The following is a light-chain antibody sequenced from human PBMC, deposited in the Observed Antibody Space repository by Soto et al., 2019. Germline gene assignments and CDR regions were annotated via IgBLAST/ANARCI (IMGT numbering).Light chain of an antibody. CDR2: GAS. Sequence: EIVLTQSPGTLSLSPGERATLSCRASQSVSSNSLAWYQQKPGQAPRLLIYGASSRATGIPDRFSGSGSGTDLTVTISRLEPEDFAVYYCQQYGNSPLTFGQGTKVEIK. J-gene: IGKJ1*01. CDR1: QSVSSNS. CDR3: QQYGNSPLT. V-gene: IGKV3-20*01.